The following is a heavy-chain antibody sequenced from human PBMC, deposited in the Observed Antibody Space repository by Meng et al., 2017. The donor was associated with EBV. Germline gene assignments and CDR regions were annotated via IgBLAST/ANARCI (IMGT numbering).Heavy chain of an antibody. J-gene: IGHJ4*02. Sequence: QGQLVQSGAEVKKPRSTVKASCKASGGNFSSYAISWVRQASGQGLEWMGGIIPIFGTANYAQKFQGRVTITADKSTSTAYMELSSLRSEDTAVYYCARAEIAAAGRLDYWGQGTLVTVSS. CDR3: ARAEIAAAGRLDY. V-gene: IGHV1-69*06. CDR2: IIPIFGTA. CDR1: GGNFSSYA. D-gene: IGHD6-13*01.